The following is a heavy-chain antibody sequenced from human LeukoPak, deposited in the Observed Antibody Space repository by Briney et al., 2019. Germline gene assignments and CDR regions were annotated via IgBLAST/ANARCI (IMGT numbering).Heavy chain of an antibody. CDR2: ISGSGGRT. Sequence: PGGSLRLSCAASGFTFRSYALSWVRQAPGKGLEWVSAISGSGGRTEYADSVKGRFTISRDNSKNTLYLQMNSLRAEDTAVYYCATDRGYCSTTSCYTRGNYFDYWGQGTLVTVSS. V-gene: IGHV3-23*01. CDR3: ATDRGYCSTTSCYTRGNYFDY. J-gene: IGHJ4*02. D-gene: IGHD2-2*02. CDR1: GFTFRSYA.